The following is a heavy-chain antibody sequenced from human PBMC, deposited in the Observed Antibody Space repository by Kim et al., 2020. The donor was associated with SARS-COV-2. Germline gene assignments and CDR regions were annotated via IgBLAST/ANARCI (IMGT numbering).Heavy chain of an antibody. J-gene: IGHJ6*02. D-gene: IGHD1-26*01. CDR1: GGTFSSYA. CDR2: IIPIFGTA. V-gene: IGHV1-69*13. Sequence: SVKVSCKASGGTFSSYAISWVRQAPGQGLEWMGGIIPIFGTANYAQKFQGRVTITADESTSTAYMELSSLRSEDTAVYYCARVRERLIRHYYGMDVWGQGTTVTVSS. CDR3: ARVRERLIRHYYGMDV.